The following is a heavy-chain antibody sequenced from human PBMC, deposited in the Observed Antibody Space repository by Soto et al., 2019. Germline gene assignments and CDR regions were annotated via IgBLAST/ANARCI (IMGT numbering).Heavy chain of an antibody. CDR3: ARDLYYSGFDY. J-gene: IGHJ4*02. CDR2: ISVYNGNT. D-gene: IGHD1-26*01. V-gene: IGHV1-18*04. Sequence: ASVKVSCKASGYTFTSYRISWVRQAPGQGLEWMGWISVYNGNTNYEQKVQDRVTMTADTSTSTAYMELRSLRSDDTAVYYCARDLYYSGFDYWGQGNLVTVS. CDR1: GYTFTSYR.